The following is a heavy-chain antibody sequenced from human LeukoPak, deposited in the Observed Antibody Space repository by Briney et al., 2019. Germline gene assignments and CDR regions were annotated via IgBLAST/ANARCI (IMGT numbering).Heavy chain of an antibody. CDR2: ISHSGST. D-gene: IGHD3-16*01. CDR1: GYSLSSGYY. CDR3: AGGGDNDAFYI. Sequence: SETLSLTCAVSGYSLSSGYYWGWIRQSPGKGLEWIGTISHSGSTYYNPSLKSRVTISVDRPKNQFSLNLSSVTAADTAVYYSAGGGDNDAFYIWGQGTMVTVSP. J-gene: IGHJ3*02. V-gene: IGHV4-38-2*01.